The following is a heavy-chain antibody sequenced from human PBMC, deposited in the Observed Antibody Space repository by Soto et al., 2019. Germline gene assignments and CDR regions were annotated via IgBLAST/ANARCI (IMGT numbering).Heavy chain of an antibody. CDR2: ISAHNGNK. Sequence: QLVQSGAEVKKPGASIKVSCKASGDSFSNYDISWVRQAPGQGLEWMAWISAHNGNKHYAEKFQGRVSTTTDTSTSTAYMEVRTLKTDDTAVYYCARGLLAYFGMDVWGQGTTVTVSS. CDR1: GDSFSNYD. D-gene: IGHD1-26*01. V-gene: IGHV1-18*01. J-gene: IGHJ6*02. CDR3: ARGLLAYFGMDV.